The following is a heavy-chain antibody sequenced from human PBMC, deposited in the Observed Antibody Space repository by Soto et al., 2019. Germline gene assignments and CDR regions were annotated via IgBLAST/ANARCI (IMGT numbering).Heavy chain of an antibody. CDR1: GFTVSSNY. D-gene: IGHD6-19*01. Sequence: EVQLVESGGGLVQPGGSLRLSCAASGFTVSSNYMSWVRQAPGKGLEWVSVIYSGGSTYYADSVKGRFTISRHNSKNTLYLQMNSLRAEETAVYYCARDRAVASTGAGDHWGQGTLGTVSS. CDR2: IYSGGST. V-gene: IGHV3-53*04. CDR3: ARDRAVASTGAGDH. J-gene: IGHJ4*02.